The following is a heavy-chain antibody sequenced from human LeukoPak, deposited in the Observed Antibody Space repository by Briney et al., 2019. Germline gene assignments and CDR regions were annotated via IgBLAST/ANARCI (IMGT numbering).Heavy chain of an antibody. D-gene: IGHD1-26*01. CDR3: AKSGGYGLIDY. Sequence: SETLSLTCTVSGYSISSGYCWGWIRQPPGKGLEWIGTIYHDGRTYFNPSLKSRVTISLDTSKNQFSLKLSSVTAADTAMYYCAKSGGYGLIDYWGQGTLVTVSS. V-gene: IGHV4-38-2*02. J-gene: IGHJ4*02. CDR1: GYSISSGYC. CDR2: IYHDGRT.